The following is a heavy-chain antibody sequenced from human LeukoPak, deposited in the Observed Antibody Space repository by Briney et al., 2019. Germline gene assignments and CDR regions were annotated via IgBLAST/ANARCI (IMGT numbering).Heavy chain of an antibody. V-gene: IGHV4-39*07. CDR3: ARIRGYSYGTFDY. CDR1: GASLSTSPYY. D-gene: IGHD5-18*01. CDR2: INHSGST. J-gene: IGHJ4*02. Sequence: PSETLSLTCSVSGASLSTSPYYWGWIRQPPGKGLEWIGEINHSGSTNYNPSLKSRVTISVDTSKNQFSLKLSSVTAADTAVYYCARIRGYSYGTFDYWGQGTLVTVSS.